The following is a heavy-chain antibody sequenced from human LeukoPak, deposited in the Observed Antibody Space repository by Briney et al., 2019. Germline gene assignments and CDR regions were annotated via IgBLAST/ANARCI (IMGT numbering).Heavy chain of an antibody. D-gene: IGHD3-10*01. CDR1: GYTFTGYY. J-gene: IGHJ4*02. CDR2: INPNSGGT. Sequence: ASVKVSCKASGYTFTGYYMHWVRQAPGQGLEWMGWINPNSGGTNYAQTFQGWVTMTRDTSISTAYMELSRLRSDDTAVYYCERGVRVGRFDYWGQGTLVTVSS. CDR3: ERGVRVGRFDY. V-gene: IGHV1-2*04.